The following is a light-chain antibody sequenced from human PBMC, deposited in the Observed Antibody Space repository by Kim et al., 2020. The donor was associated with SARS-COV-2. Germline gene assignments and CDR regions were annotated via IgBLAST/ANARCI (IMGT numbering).Light chain of an antibody. Sequence: ALGQTVRITCQGDSLRSYYESWYQQKPGQAPVLVIYGKNNRPSGIPDRFSGSSSGNTASLTITGAQAEDEADYYCNSRDSSGNRWVFGGGTQLTVL. CDR3: NSRDSSGNRWV. J-gene: IGLJ3*02. CDR1: SLRSYY. CDR2: GKN. V-gene: IGLV3-19*01.